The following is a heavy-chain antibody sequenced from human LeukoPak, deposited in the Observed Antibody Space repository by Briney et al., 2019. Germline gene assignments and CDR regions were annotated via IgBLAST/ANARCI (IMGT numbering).Heavy chain of an antibody. CDR3: ARDSRSAYAFDI. Sequence: PGGSLRLSCAASGFTLSSYSMNWVRQAPGKGLEWVSSISSSSSYIYYADSVKGRFTISRDNAKNSLYLQMNSLRAEDTAVYYCARDSRSAYAFDIWGQGTMVTVSS. D-gene: IGHD6-25*01. CDR2: ISSSSSYI. CDR1: GFTLSSYS. J-gene: IGHJ3*02. V-gene: IGHV3-21*01.